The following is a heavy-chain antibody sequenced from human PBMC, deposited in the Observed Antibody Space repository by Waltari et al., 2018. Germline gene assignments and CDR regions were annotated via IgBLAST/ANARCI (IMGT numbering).Heavy chain of an antibody. CDR1: GGSISSSNW. Sequence: QVQLQESGPGLVKHSGTLSLTCAVSGGSISSSNWWSGVRQPPGKGLEWIGEIYHSWSTNYNPSLKSRVTISVDKSKTQFSLKLSSVTASDTAVYYCARDPQGVDRFDYWGQGTLVTVSS. CDR2: IYHSWST. CDR3: ARDPQGVDRFDY. V-gene: IGHV4-4*02. D-gene: IGHD3-10*01. J-gene: IGHJ4*02.